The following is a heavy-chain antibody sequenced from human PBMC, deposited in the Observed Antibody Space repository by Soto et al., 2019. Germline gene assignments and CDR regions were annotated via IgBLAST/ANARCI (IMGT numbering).Heavy chain of an antibody. J-gene: IGHJ4*02. Sequence: PSETLSLTCTVSGGSVSNEGGSVSSGSFFWSWIRQPPGKGLEWIGYIYYTEYTDYNPSLKSRATISIDTSKNQFSLRLSSVTAADTAVYYCVRVAGTTRKWYYFDYWGQGTPVPVSS. CDR1: GGSVSNEGGSVSSGSFF. CDR3: VRVAGTTRKWYYFDY. V-gene: IGHV4-61*01. D-gene: IGHD1-1*01. CDR2: IYYTEYT.